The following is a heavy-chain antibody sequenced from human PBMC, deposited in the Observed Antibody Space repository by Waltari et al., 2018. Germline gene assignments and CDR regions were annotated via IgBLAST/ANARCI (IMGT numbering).Heavy chain of an antibody. J-gene: IGHJ4*02. Sequence: EVQLVESGGGLIQPGGSLRLSCAASGFTFKNYAMAWVRQAPGKGLEWVSGISGSGSSTYYADSVKGRFTISRDNSNNRLYLQMNNLRAEDTAIYYCTKPILHAVTTGDDWGQGTLVTVSS. CDR1: GFTFKNYA. D-gene: IGHD4-17*01. CDR3: TKPILHAVTTGDD. V-gene: IGHV3-23*04. CDR2: ISGSGSST.